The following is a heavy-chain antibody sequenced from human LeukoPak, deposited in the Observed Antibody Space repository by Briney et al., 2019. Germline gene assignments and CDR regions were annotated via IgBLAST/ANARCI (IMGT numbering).Heavy chain of an antibody. Sequence: AGRSLRLSCAASGFTFSSYAMSWVRQAPGKWREWDSAISGSGGSTYYADSVKGRFTISRDNSKNTLYLQMNSLRAEDTAVYYCANQRTYYYDSSGYAAFDIWGQGTMVTVSS. V-gene: IGHV3-23*01. CDR3: ANQRTYYYDSSGYAAFDI. CDR2: ISGSGGST. J-gene: IGHJ3*02. D-gene: IGHD3-22*01. CDR1: GFTFSSYA.